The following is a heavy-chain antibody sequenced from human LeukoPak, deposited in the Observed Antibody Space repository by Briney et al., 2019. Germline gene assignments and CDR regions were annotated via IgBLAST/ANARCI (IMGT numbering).Heavy chain of an antibody. CDR1: GFTFNYYE. V-gene: IGHV3-48*03. CDR2: ISSSSGII. J-gene: IGHJ4*02. D-gene: IGHD5-18*01. Sequence: GGSLRLSCAASGFTFNYYEMNWVRLAPGKGREWVSYISSSSGIIYYADSVKGRFTISRDNAKNSLHLQMSSLRAEDTARYYCARLHIRGYRYGFEFWGQGNLVTVSS. CDR3: ARLHIRGYRYGFEF.